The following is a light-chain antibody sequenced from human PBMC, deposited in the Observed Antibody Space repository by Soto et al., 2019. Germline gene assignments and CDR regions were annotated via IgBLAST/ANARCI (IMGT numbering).Light chain of an antibody. CDR2: DVS. V-gene: IGLV2-11*01. Sequence: QSALTQPRSVSGSPGQSVTISCTGTSRDVGGYNSVSWYQQHPGKAPKLMIYDVSQRPSGVPDRFSGSKSGNTASLTISGLQPEDEADYFCCSYAGTYSYVFGNGTKVTVL. CDR1: SRDVGGYNS. J-gene: IGLJ1*01. CDR3: CSYAGTYSYV.